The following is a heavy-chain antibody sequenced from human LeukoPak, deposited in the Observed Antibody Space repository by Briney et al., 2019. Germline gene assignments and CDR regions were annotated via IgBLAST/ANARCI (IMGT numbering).Heavy chain of an antibody. D-gene: IGHD2-21*01. V-gene: IGHV4-59*08. J-gene: IGHJ4*02. CDR1: GGSISGYY. Sequence: SETLFLTCTVSGGSISGYYWSWIRQPPGKGLEWIGYIYSSGSTNYNPSLKSRVIMSIDTSENQFSLKLSSVTAADTALYYCARHYYERSDCYSFDYWGQGTLVTVSS. CDR3: ARHYYERSDCYSFDY. CDR2: IYSSGST.